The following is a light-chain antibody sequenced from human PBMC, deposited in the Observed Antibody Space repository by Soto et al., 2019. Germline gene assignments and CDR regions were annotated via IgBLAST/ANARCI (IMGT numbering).Light chain of an antibody. V-gene: IGKV1-39*01. J-gene: IGKJ4*01. CDR1: QSISSY. CDR2: AAS. Sequence: DIQMTQSPSSLSASVGDRVTITCRASQSISSYLNWYQQKPGIAPKLLIYAASNLQSGVPSRFSGTGSGTDFTLTISSLQPEDFATYYCQQSFSTPSVSFGGGTKVDIK. CDR3: QQSFSTPSVS.